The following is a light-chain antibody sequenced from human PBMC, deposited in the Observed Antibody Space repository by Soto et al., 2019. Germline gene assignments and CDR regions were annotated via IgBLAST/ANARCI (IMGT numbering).Light chain of an antibody. CDR3: SSYTSVSTWL. V-gene: IGLV2-14*01. CDR2: EVT. CDR1: SRDVGGYNY. Sequence: QSALTQPASVSGSPGQSITISCAVTSRDVGGYNYVSWYQQYPGKAPKVIISEVTNRPSGVPNRFSGSKSGNTASLTISGLQAEDEADYYCSSYTSVSTWLFGGGTKVTVL. J-gene: IGLJ2*01.